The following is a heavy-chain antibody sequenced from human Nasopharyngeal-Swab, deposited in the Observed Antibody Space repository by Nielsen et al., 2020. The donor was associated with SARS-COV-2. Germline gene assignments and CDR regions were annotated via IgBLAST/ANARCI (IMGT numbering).Heavy chain of an antibody. Sequence: SGPTLVKPTETLTLTCTVSGFSLSNARMGVSWIRQHPGKGLEWIGYIYYSGSTYYNPSLKSRVTISVDTSKNQFSLKLSSVTAADTAVYYCARAMIVVVINAFDIWGQGTMVTVSS. V-gene: IGHV4-31*03. CDR2: IYYSGST. D-gene: IGHD3-22*01. J-gene: IGHJ3*02. CDR3: ARAMIVVVINAFDI. CDR1: GFSLSNARMG.